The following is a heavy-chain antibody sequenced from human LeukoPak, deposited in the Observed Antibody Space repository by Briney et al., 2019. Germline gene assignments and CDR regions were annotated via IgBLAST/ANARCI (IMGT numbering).Heavy chain of an antibody. D-gene: IGHD6-13*01. Sequence: PGGSLRLSCAASGFTFSRYWMSWVRQAPGKGLEWVANIKQDGSEKYYVDSVKGRFTISRDNANISLYLQMNSLRAEDTAIYYCARSAGSSGWYEGYYFDYWGQGTLVTVSS. CDR2: IKQDGSEK. J-gene: IGHJ4*02. CDR1: GFTFSRYW. V-gene: IGHV3-7*01. CDR3: ARSAGSSGWYEGYYFDY.